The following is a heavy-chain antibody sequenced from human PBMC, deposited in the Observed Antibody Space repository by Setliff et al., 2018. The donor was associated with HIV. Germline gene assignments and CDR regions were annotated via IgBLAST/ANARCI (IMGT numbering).Heavy chain of an antibody. CDR2: TYPADSDT. V-gene: IGHV5-51*01. CDR3: ARHGQYGSGSYYNRPFDY. CDR1: GYSFTNYW. D-gene: IGHD3-10*01. J-gene: IGHJ4*02. Sequence: PGESLKISCKGSGYSFTNYWIGWVRQVPGKGLEWMGITYPADSDTRYSPSFQGQVTISAARSISTAYLQWSSLQASDTAMYYCARHGQYGSGSYYNRPFDYWGQGTLVTVSS.